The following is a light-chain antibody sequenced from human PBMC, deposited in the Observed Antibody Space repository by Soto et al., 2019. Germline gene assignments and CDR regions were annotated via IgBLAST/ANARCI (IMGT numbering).Light chain of an antibody. CDR1: QSVSSSY. V-gene: IGKV3-20*01. J-gene: IGKJ2*01. Sequence: EIVLTQSPGTLSLSPGERATLSCRASQSVSSSYLAWYQQKPGQAPRLLIYAASSRATGIPDRFSGSGSGTGFTLTISRLEAEDVAVYYCQQDDSSLYTFGQGTKVEIK. CDR2: AAS. CDR3: QQDDSSLYT.